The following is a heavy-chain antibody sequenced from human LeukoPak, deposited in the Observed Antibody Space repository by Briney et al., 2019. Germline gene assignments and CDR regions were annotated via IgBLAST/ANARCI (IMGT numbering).Heavy chain of an antibody. J-gene: IGHJ3*02. D-gene: IGHD3-9*01. CDR1: GFTFSRYA. CDR3: ARAGPEIAYYDILTGYYIGAFDI. V-gene: IGHV3-33*05. CDR2: TSYDGSDT. Sequence: GGSLRLSCVTSGFTFSRYAMHWVRQAPGKGLQWVTVTSYDGSDTYYADSVKGRFTISRDNSKNTLYLQMNSLRAEDTAVYYCARAGPEIAYYDILTGYYIGAFDIWGQGTMVTVSS.